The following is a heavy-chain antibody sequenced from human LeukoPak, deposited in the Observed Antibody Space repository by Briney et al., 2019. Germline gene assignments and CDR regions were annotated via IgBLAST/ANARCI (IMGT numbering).Heavy chain of an antibody. D-gene: IGHD3-10*01. CDR2: IWYDGSNK. J-gene: IGHJ5*02. V-gene: IGHV3-33*01. Sequence: GRSLRLSCAASGFTFSSYGMHWVRQAPGKGLEWVAVIWYDGSNKYYADSVKGRFTISRDNSKNTLYLQMNSLRAEDTAVYYCARGTYYYGLNWFDPWGQGTLVTVSS. CDR1: GFTFSSYG. CDR3: ARGTYYYGLNWFDP.